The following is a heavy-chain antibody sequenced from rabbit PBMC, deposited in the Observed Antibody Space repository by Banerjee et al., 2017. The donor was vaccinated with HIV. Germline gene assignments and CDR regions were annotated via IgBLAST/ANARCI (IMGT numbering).Heavy chain of an antibody. CDR1: GFSFSSGYD. D-gene: IGHD6-1*01. Sequence: QSLEESGGDLVKPGASLTLTCPASGFSFSSGYDMCWVRQAPGKGLEWIACIAAGSNSGTYYATWAKGRFTISKTSSTTVTLQMTSLTAADTATYFCARVFVNVYDALDLWGPGTLVTVS. V-gene: IGHV1S40*01. J-gene: IGHJ3*01. CDR2: IAAGSNSGT. CDR3: ARVFVNVYDALDL.